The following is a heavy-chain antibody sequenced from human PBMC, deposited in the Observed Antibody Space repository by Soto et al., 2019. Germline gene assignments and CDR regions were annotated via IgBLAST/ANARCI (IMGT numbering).Heavy chain of an antibody. Sequence: GSLRLSCAASGFTFSRHAIHWVRLTPGRGLEWVLAISRDGSYIYYTDSVKGRFTVSRDNSKNTVFVQMNRLIPDDTALYFCARTRNGGVADSFDSWGQGTRVTVSS. V-gene: IGHV3-30*04. CDR3: ARTRNGGVADSFDS. CDR2: ISRDGSYI. D-gene: IGHD3-3*01. J-gene: IGHJ5*01. CDR1: GFTFSRHA.